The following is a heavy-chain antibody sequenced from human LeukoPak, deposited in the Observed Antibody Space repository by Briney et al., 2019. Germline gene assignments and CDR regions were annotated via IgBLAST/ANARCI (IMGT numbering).Heavy chain of an antibody. V-gene: IGHV4-59*08. D-gene: IGHD2-15*01. CDR3: ARQRGGSAEYFQH. CDR1: GGSISSYY. J-gene: IGHJ1*01. Sequence: PSETLSLTCTVSGGSISSYYWSWIRQPPGKGLEWIGYFYYSGNTNYNPSLKSRVTISVDTSKNQFSLKLSSVTAADTAVYYCARQRGGSAEYFQHWGQGTLVTVSS. CDR2: FYYSGNT.